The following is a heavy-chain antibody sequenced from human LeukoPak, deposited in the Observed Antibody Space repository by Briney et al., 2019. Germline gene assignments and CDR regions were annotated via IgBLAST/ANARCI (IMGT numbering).Heavy chain of an antibody. D-gene: IGHD5-12*01. J-gene: IGHJ4*02. CDR1: GYTFTSYG. Sequence: ASVKVSCKASGYTFTSYGINWLRQAPGQGLEWMGRSSLNNVNKNYIEKLQGRVTMTTDTSTSMAHMELRSLRPDDTAVYYCARDQSPLNGGYSEGEVFDCWGQGTLVTVSS. CDR3: ARDQSPLNGGYSEGEVFDC. V-gene: IGHV1-18*01. CDR2: SSLNNVNK.